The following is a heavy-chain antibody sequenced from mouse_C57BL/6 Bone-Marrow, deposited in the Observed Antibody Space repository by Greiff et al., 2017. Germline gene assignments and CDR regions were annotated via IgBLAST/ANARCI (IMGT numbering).Heavy chain of an antibody. V-gene: IGHV1-75*01. Sequence: VQLQESGPELVKPGASVKISCKASGYTFTDYYINWVKQRPGQGLEWIGWIFPGSGSTYYNEKFKGKATLTVDKSSSTAYMLLDGLTSEDSAVYLCAVLYDGYYFDSWSKGTAVTVS. CDR2: IFPGSGST. CDR3: AVLYDGYYFDS. J-gene: IGHJ2*01. D-gene: IGHD2-3*01. CDR1: GYTFTDYY.